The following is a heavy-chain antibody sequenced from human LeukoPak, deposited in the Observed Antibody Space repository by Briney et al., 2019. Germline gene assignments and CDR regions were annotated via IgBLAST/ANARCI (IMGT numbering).Heavy chain of an antibody. V-gene: IGHV1-69*05. J-gene: IGHJ4*02. Sequence: ASVKVSCKASGGTFSSYAISWVRQAPGQGLEWMGRIIPIFGTANYAQKFQGRVTITTDESTSTAYMELSSLRSEDMAVYYCARGFWSGYYFDYWGQGTLVTVSS. CDR1: GGTFSSYA. D-gene: IGHD3-3*01. CDR3: ARGFWSGYYFDY. CDR2: IIPIFGTA.